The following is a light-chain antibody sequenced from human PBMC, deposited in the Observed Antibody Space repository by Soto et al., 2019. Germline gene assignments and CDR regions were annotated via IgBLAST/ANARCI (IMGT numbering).Light chain of an antibody. CDR1: QSISSW. J-gene: IGKJ1*01. V-gene: IGKV1-5*01. CDR3: QQYNSYSST. Sequence: DIQMTQSPSSLSASVGDRVTITCRASQSISSWLAWYQQKPGKAPKLLIYDASSLESGVPSRFSGSGSGTEFTLTISSLQPDDFATDYCQQYNSYSSTFGQGTKVDIK. CDR2: DAS.